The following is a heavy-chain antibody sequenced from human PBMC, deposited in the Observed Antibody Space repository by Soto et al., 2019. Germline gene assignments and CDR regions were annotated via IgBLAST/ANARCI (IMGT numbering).Heavy chain of an antibody. CDR2: ISGSGGST. CDR1: GFTFSSYA. V-gene: IGHV3-23*01. J-gene: IGHJ6*02. Sequence: GGSLRLSCAASGFTFSSYAMSWVRQAPGKGLEWVSAISGSGGSTYYADSVKGRFTISRDNSKNTLYLQMNSLRAEDTAVYYCAKVVPAAISEADYYYYGMDVWGQGTTVTVSS. CDR3: AKVVPAAISEADYYYYGMDV. D-gene: IGHD2-2*01.